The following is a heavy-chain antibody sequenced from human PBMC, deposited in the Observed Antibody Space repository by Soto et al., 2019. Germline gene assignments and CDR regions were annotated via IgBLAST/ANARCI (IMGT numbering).Heavy chain of an antibody. D-gene: IGHD3-10*01. J-gene: IGHJ6*02. Sequence: EVQLVESGGGLVQPGRSLRLSCEASGFKFGDYAMHWVRQAPGKGLEWVSGVSWNSEIVGYADSVKGRFTISRDNAKNSLYLETNSLRTEDTALYYCAKDRGPCRGNKCSSLYYYYGMDVWGQGTTVTVSS. V-gene: IGHV3-9*01. CDR3: AKDRGPCRGNKCSSLYYYYGMDV. CDR2: VSWNSEIV. CDR1: GFKFGDYA.